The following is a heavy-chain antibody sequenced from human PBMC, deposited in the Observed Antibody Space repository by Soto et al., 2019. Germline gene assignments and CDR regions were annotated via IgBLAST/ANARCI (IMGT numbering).Heavy chain of an antibody. Sequence: QITLKESGPTLMKPTQTLTLTCTLSGVSLTTNGVGVDWIRQPPGKALEWLALIYWDDDILYSPSLKNRLTNTKDISKNQVVLTVTNMDSGDTATYYCVHRRGGTSNVWGEGTQVTVSS. CDR1: GVSLTTNGVG. J-gene: IGHJ4*01. V-gene: IGHV2-5*02. CDR2: IYWDDDI. D-gene: IGHD3-16*01. CDR3: VHRRGGTSNV.